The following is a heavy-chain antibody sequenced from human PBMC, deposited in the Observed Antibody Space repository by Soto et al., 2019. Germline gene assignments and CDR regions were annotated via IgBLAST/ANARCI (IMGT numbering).Heavy chain of an antibody. CDR2: INHSGST. V-gene: IGHV4-34*01. J-gene: IGHJ6*02. CDR3: ASRRITIFGPTTWGRYYYGMDV. Sequence: QVQLQQWGAGLLKPSETLSLTCAVYGGFISGYYWSWIRQPPGKGLEWIGEINHSGSTNYNPSRKSRVTISVNTSKNQFSLKLSSVTAADTTVYYCASRRITIFGPTTWGRYYYGMDVWGQGTTVTVSS. D-gene: IGHD3-3*01. CDR1: GGFISGYY.